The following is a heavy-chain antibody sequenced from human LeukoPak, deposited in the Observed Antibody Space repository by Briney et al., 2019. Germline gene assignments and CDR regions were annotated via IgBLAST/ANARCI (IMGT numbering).Heavy chain of an antibody. CDR3: AKGEGYSSSSRYYYMDV. CDR1: GFTFSRYD. D-gene: IGHD6-6*01. V-gene: IGHV3-30*02. Sequence: PGGSLRLSCAASGFTFSRYDMHWVRQAPGKGLEWVAFIRFDGHNKYYADSVKGRFTISRDNSRNTLYLQMNSLRAEDTAVYYCAKGEGYSSSSRYYYMDVWGKGTTVTVSS. J-gene: IGHJ6*03. CDR2: IRFDGHNK.